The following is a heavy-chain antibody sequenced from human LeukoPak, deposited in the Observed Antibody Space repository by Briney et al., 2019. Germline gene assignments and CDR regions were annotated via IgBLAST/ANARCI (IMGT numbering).Heavy chain of an antibody. CDR3: ARHTALTGTTP. D-gene: IGHD1-7*01. CDR1: GGSFSGYY. V-gene: IGHV4-34*01. Sequence: SETLSLTCAVYGGSFSGYYWSWIRQPPGKGLEWIGEINHSGSTNYNPSLKSRVTISVDTSKNQFSLKLSSVTAADTAVYYCARHTALTGTTPWGQGTLVTVSS. CDR2: INHSGST. J-gene: IGHJ5*02.